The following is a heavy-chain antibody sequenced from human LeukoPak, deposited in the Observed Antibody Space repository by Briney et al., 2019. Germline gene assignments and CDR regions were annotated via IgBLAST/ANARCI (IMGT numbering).Heavy chain of an antibody. CDR1: GGSISSSSYY. V-gene: IGHV4-39*01. D-gene: IGHD1-26*01. CDR3: ARIRVDELPDY. J-gene: IGHJ4*02. CDR2: IYYSGST. Sequence: KPSETLSLTCTVSGGSISSSSYYWGWIRQPAGKGLEWIGSIYYSGSTYYNPSLKSRVTISVDTSKNQFSLKLSSVTAADTAVYYCARIRVDELPDYWGQGTLVTVSS.